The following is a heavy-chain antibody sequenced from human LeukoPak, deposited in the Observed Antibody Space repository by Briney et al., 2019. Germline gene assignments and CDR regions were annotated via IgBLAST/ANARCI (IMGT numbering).Heavy chain of an antibody. Sequence: GGSLRLSCAASGFTFSSYAMSWVRQAPGKGLEWVSGVSGSGGSTYYADSVKGRFTISRDNVQNSLYLQMNSLRAEDTAVYYCARLFRDVTTFDYWGQGTLVTVSS. V-gene: IGHV3-23*01. CDR3: ARLFRDVTTFDY. CDR2: VSGSGGST. J-gene: IGHJ4*02. D-gene: IGHD1-1*01. CDR1: GFTFSSYA.